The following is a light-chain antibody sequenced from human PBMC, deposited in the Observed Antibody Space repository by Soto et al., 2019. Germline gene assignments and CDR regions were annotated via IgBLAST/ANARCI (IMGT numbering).Light chain of an antibody. J-gene: IGKJ3*01. Sequence: DIQMAQSPSTLSASVGDRVTITCRASQNIYSRLAWYQQKPGKAPKLLVYDASTLERGVTSTFSGSGSGTDFTLTISNLQPEDFATYYCQQYNSFSLFTFGPGTKVETK. CDR1: QNIYSR. V-gene: IGKV1-5*01. CDR3: QQYNSFSLFT. CDR2: DAS.